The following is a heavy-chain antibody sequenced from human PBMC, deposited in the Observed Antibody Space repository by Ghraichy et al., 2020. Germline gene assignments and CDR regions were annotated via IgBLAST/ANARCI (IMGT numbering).Heavy chain of an antibody. D-gene: IGHD3-10*01. CDR2: INHSGST. Sequence: SETLSLTCAVYGGSFSGYYWSWIRQPPGKGLEWIGEINHSGSTNYNPSLKSRVTISVDTSKNQFSLKLSSVTAADTAVYYCARVPPCERVVRGVIEYYFDYWGQGTLVTVSS. CDR3: ARVPPCERVVRGVIEYYFDY. CDR1: GGSFSGYY. V-gene: IGHV4-34*01. J-gene: IGHJ4*02.